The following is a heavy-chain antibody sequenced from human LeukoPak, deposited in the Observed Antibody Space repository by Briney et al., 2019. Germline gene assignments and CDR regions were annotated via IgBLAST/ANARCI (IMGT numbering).Heavy chain of an antibody. D-gene: IGHD2-2*02. CDR2: IYHNGTP. CDR1: GFTFSSYE. V-gene: IGHV4-34*08. Sequence: GSLRLSCAASGFTFSSYEMNWVRQSPGKGLEWIGEIYHNGTPNYNPSLKSRVTISADTFKNHFSLKLTSVTAADTAVYYCATAAILRGEGREHYKYGMDVWGQGTTVIVSS. CDR3: ATAAILRGEGREHYKYGMDV. J-gene: IGHJ6*02.